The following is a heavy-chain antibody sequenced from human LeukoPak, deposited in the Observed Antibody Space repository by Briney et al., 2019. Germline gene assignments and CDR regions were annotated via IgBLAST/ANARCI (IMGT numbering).Heavy chain of an antibody. CDR2: IIGSGTNT. J-gene: IGHJ4*02. CDR1: GFTFSSYA. V-gene: IGHV3-23*01. D-gene: IGHD3-10*01. CDR3: AKDRGYYASGSGNYFDY. Sequence: GRSLRLSCAASGFTFSSYAMSWVRQAPGKGLEWVSIIIGSGTNTHYADSVKGRFTISRDNSKNTLYLQMNSLRAEDTAVYFCAKDRGYYASGSGNYFDYWGQGTLVTVSS.